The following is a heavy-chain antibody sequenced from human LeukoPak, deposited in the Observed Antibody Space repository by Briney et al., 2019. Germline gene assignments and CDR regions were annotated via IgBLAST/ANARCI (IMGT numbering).Heavy chain of an antibody. CDR3: AKAPASGYGTPCYFDY. CDR1: GFTFSSYA. CDR2: ISWNSGSI. Sequence: PGGSLRLSCAASGFTFSSYAMSWVRQAPGKGLEWVSGISWNSGSIGYADSVKGRFTISRDNAKNSLYLQMNSLRAEDTALYYCAKAPASGYGTPCYFDYWGQGTLVTVSS. V-gene: IGHV3-9*01. D-gene: IGHD5-18*01. J-gene: IGHJ4*02.